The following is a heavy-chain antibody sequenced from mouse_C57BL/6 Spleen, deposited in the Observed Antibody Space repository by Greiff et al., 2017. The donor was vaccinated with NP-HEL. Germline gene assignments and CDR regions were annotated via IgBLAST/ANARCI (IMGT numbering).Heavy chain of an antibody. D-gene: IGHD2-4*01. J-gene: IGHJ1*03. CDR3: AREGVYYDYDGYFDV. CDR2: ISDGGSYT. V-gene: IGHV5-4*01. Sequence: DVKLVESGGGLVKPGGSLKLSCAASGFTFSSYAMSWVRQTPEKRLEWVATISDGGSYTYSPDNVKGRFTISRDNAKNNLYRQMSHLKSEDTAMYYCAREGVYYDYDGYFDVWGTGTTVTVSS. CDR1: GFTFSSYA.